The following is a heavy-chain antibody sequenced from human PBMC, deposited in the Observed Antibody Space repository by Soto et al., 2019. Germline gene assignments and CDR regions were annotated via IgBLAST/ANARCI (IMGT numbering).Heavy chain of an antibody. J-gene: IGHJ6*03. CDR1: GYTFSTYG. Sequence: QVQLVQSGAEVNKPGASVKVSCKASGYTFSTYGISWVRQAPGQGLEWMGWISVYNGNTRYAQKLQRRVTMTADTSTSTAYMELRSLRSADTAVYYCARSPNYYYYMDVWGKGTTVTVSS. CDR2: ISVYNGNT. V-gene: IGHV1-18*01. CDR3: ARSPNYYYYMDV.